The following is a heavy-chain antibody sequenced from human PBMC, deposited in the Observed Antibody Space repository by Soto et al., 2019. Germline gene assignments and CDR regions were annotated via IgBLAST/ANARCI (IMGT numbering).Heavy chain of an antibody. CDR2: VSSGGDYT. V-gene: IGHV3-23*01. CDR1: GFTFGNYH. D-gene: IGHD1-26*01. J-gene: IGHJ4*02. Sequence: EDHLLESGGGLVQPGGSLRLSCVASGFTFGNYHIAWVRQAPGKGLEWVSAVSSGGDYTFYIDSVRGRFTVSRDNSNSILYLQMNILRADDTAIYYCAKYSRTEHLGESWGQGTLVTVSS. CDR3: AKYSRTEHLGES.